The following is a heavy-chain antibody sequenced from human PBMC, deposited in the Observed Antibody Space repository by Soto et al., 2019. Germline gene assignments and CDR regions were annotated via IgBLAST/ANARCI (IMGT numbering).Heavy chain of an antibody. D-gene: IGHD3-22*01. Sequence: GVSLRLSCSASGFTFSSYDIHWGRKAPGKGLEYVSSISCDGSKYSAVSVKGRLTISRDNGRNTLYLRMSSQRAEDTAVSYCVKPPGYSYDSTNYYSVWGQGTLGTVSS. CDR1: GFTFSSYD. J-gene: IGHJ4*02. V-gene: IGHV3-64D*06. CDR3: VKPPGYSYDSTNYYSV. CDR2: ISCDGSK.